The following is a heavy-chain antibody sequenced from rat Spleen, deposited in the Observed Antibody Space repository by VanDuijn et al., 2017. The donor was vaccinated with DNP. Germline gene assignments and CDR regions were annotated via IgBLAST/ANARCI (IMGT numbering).Heavy chain of an antibody. J-gene: IGHJ2*01. CDR2: IFYDGSST. CDR1: GFTFSDYN. CDR3: ATPDY. Sequence: EVHLVGSGGGLVQPGRSLKLSCTASGFTFSDYNMAWVRQAPKKGLEWVATIFYDGSSTYYRDSVKGRFTVSRDNPKNTLYLQMDSLRSEDTATYYCATPDYWGQGVMVTVSS. V-gene: IGHV5-7*01.